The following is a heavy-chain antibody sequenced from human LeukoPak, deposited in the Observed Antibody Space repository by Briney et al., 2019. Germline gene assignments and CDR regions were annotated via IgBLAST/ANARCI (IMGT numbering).Heavy chain of an antibody. V-gene: IGHV1-2*02. CDR2: INPNSGDT. D-gene: IGHD3-10*01. CDR1: GYTFTGYY. CDR3: ARGRLGSGSQYDAFDI. J-gene: IGHJ3*02. Sequence: ASVKVSCKASGYTFTGYYIHWVRQAPGQGLEWMGWINPNSGDTNYAPKFQGRVTMTRDTSISTAYMELSRLTSDDTAVFYCARGRLGSGSQYDAFDIWGQGTMVTVSS.